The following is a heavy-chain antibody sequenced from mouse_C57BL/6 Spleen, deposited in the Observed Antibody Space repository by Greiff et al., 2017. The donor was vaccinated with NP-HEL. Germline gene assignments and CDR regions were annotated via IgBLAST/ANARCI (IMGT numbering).Heavy chain of an antibody. V-gene: IGHV5-9*01. J-gene: IGHJ1*03. CDR1: GFTFSSYT. D-gene: IGHD1-1*01. CDR2: ISGGGGNT. Sequence: DVKLVESGGGLVKPGGSLKLSCAASGFTFSSYTMSWVRQTPEKRLEWVATISGGGGNTYYPDSVKGRFTISRDNAKNTLYLQMSSLRSEDTALYYCARHGYYGSSYRYFDVWGTGTTVTVSS. CDR3: ARHGYYGSSYRYFDV.